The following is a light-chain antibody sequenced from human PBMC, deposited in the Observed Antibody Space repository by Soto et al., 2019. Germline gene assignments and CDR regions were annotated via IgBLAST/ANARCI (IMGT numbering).Light chain of an antibody. CDR1: QGIRND. V-gene: IGKV1-5*03. J-gene: IGKJ1*01. CDR3: QHYNSYSEA. CDR2: KAS. Sequence: DIQMTQSPSSLSASVGDRVTITCRASQGIRNDLGWYQHKPGKAPKLLIYKASTLKSGVPSRFSGSGSGTEFTLTISSLQPDDFATYYCQHYNSYSEAFGQGTKVDIK.